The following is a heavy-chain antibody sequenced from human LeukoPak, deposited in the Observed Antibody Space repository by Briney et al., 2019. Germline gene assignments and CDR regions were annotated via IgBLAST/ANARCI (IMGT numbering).Heavy chain of an antibody. CDR1: GASVSSGSYY. D-gene: IGHD3-3*01. Sequence: SETLSLTCTVSGASVSSGSYYWSWIRQPPGTGLEWNGYIYYSGSTNYNPSLKSRVTISVDTSKNQFSLKLSSVTAADTAVYYCARDIRDFWRRFDPWGQGTLVTVSS. CDR2: IYYSGST. J-gene: IGHJ5*02. CDR3: ARDIRDFWRRFDP. V-gene: IGHV4-61*01.